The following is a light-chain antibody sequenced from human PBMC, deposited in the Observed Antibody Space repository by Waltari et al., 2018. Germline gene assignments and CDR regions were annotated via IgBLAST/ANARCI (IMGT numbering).Light chain of an antibody. CDR2: DNN. J-gene: IGLJ2*01. Sequence: QSVLTQPPSVSAAPGQKVTISCSGSGSNIGSNYVSWYQQLPGTSPKVVIYDNNRRPSGIPDRFSGSKSGTSATLGITGRQTGDEADYYCGTWDSSLSIGVFGGGTKLTVL. CDR1: GSNIGSNY. CDR3: GTWDSSLSIGV. V-gene: IGLV1-51*01.